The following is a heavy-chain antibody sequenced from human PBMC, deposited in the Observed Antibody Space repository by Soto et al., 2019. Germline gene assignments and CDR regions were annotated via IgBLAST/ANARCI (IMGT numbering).Heavy chain of an antibody. CDR1: GFSLSTSGVG. D-gene: IGHD1-26*01. J-gene: IGHJ4*02. V-gene: IGHV2-5*01. CDR3: AHRAGLGDLNSGYFDY. CDR2: IYWNDDK. Sequence: SGPTLVNPTQTLTLTCTFSGFSLSTSGVGVGWIRQPPGKALEWLALIYWNDDKRYSPSLKSRLTITKDTSKNQVVLTMTNVDPVDTATYYCAHRAGLGDLNSGYFDYWGQGTLVTVSS.